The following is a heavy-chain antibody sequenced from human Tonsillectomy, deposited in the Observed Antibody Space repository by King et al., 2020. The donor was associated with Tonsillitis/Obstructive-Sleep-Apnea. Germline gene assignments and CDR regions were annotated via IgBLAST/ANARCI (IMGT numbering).Heavy chain of an antibody. Sequence: VQLVESGAEVKKPGSSVKVSCKASGGTFSSYAISWVRQAPGQGLEWMGRIIPILGIANYAQKFQGRVTITADKSTSTAYMELSSLRSEDTAVYYCASKGYSGYDTPWGYYYMDVWGKGTTVTVSS. J-gene: IGHJ6*03. CDR2: IIPILGIA. CDR3: ASKGYSGYDTPWGYYYMDV. CDR1: GGTFSSYA. V-gene: IGHV1-69*09. D-gene: IGHD5-12*01.